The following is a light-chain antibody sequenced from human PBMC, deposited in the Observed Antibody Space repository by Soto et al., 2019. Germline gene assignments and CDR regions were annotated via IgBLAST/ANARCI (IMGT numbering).Light chain of an antibody. CDR1: SGYSSYA. Sequence: QSVLTQSPSASASLGDSVQLTCTLSSGYSSYAIAWYQQQPEQGPGYLMKLNNDGTYTRGDGIPDRFSGSRSAAARYLTISSLQSDDEADYYCQTWGTGTVVFGGGTKLTVL. V-gene: IGLV4-69*01. J-gene: IGLJ2*01. CDR3: QTWGTGTVV. CDR2: LNNDGTY.